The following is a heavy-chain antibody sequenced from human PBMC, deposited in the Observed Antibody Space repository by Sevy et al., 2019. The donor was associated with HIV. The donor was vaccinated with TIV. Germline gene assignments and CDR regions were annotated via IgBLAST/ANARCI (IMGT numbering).Heavy chain of an antibody. CDR2: IYTSGST. J-gene: IGHJ4*02. CDR3: ARDGVPWGYSYGYDY. D-gene: IGHD5-18*01. V-gene: IGHV4-4*07. Sequence: SETLSLTCTVSGGSISSYYWSWIRQPAGKGLEWIGRIYTSGSTNYNPSLKSRVTMSVDTSKNQFSLKLSSVTAADTAEYYCARDGVPWGYSYGYDYWGQGTLVTVSS. CDR1: GGSISSYY.